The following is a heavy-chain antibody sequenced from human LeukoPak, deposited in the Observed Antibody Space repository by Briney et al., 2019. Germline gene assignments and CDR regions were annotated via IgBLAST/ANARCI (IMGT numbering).Heavy chain of an antibody. J-gene: IGHJ6*02. D-gene: IGHD1/OR15-1a*01. Sequence: PGGSLRLSCATSGFTFRDAWMSWVRQPPEKGLEWVGRIKSKGGGGTADYTSLLQGRFTISRDDSGNSLYLQMNSLKTEDTAVYYCIWNREYYYSLAVWGQGTTVTVSS. CDR3: IWNREYYYSLAV. V-gene: IGHV3-15*01. CDR1: GFTFRDAW. CDR2: IKSKGGGGTA.